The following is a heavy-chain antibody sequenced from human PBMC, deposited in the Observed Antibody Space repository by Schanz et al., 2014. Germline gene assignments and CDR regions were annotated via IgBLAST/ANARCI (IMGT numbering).Heavy chain of an antibody. J-gene: IGHJ6*02. CDR3: ARFNSGSHSPPYYYYGMDV. CDR2: ISAYNGHT. D-gene: IGHD1-26*01. CDR1: GYTFTTYG. V-gene: IGHV1-18*01. Sequence: QVQLVQSGREVKKPGASVKVSCKASGYTFTTYGISWVRQAPGQGLEWMGWISAYNGHTNYAQKFQGRVTMTTDTSTNTAYMELSSLTSDDTAVYYCARFNSGSHSPPYYYYGMDVWGQGTTVTVSS.